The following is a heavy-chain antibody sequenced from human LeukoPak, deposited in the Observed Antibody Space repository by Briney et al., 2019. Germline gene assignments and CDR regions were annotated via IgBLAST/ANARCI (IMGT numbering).Heavy chain of an antibody. CDR3: AKAARGTMIVVGSPLDY. Sequence: GGSLRLSCAASGFTFSSYGMHWVRQAPGKGLEWVAFIRYDGSNKYYADSVKGRFTISRDNSKNTLYLQMNSLRAEDTAVYYCAKAARGTMIVVGSPLDYWGQGTLVTVSS. D-gene: IGHD3-22*01. J-gene: IGHJ4*02. V-gene: IGHV3-30*02. CDR1: GFTFSSYG. CDR2: IRYDGSNK.